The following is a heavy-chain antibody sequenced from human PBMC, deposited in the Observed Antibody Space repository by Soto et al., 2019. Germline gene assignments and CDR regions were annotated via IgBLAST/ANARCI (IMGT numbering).Heavy chain of an antibody. Sequence: QSQTLSLTCSVSGGSIRDHYCSWTRQPPGKGLEWIGYTLPTVYTDYNPSLSSRVTISFDTSKNQFSLKLTSVTAADTAVYYCATGPDRAKSAYWGQGTLVTVSS. J-gene: IGHJ4*02. CDR3: ATGPDRAKSAY. V-gene: IGHV4-59*11. CDR2: TLPTVYT. CDR1: GGSIRDHY.